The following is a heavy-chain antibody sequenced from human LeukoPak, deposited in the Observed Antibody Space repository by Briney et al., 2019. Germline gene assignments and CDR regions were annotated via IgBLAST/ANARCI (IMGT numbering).Heavy chain of an antibody. CDR3: AKRKGGSSLYEY. CDR2: IHQSGST. Sequence: SETLSLTCTVSGDSISSGNYYWSWIRQPPGKGLEWIGNIHQSGSTYYNPSLKSRVTISIDTSKNQFSLNLSSVTAADTAVYYCAKRKGGSSLYEYWGQGTLVTVSS. CDR1: GDSISSGNYY. D-gene: IGHD2-2*01. J-gene: IGHJ4*02. V-gene: IGHV4-39*07.